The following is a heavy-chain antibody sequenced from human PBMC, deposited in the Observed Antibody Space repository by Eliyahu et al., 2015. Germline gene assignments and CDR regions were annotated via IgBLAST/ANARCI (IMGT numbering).Heavy chain of an antibody. J-gene: IGHJ4*02. Sequence: QVQLQQSGPGLMKPSQTLSLTCAISGDRITSNTAAWSWIRQSTSRGLEWLGRTYYRSTWYYDYAVSVKGRISINPDTSKNQFSLQLNSVTPDDTAMYYCATGAHASSWSWGQGTLVTVSS. CDR3: ATGAHASSWS. D-gene: IGHD6-13*01. CDR1: GDRITSNTAA. CDR2: TYYRSTWYY. V-gene: IGHV6-1*01.